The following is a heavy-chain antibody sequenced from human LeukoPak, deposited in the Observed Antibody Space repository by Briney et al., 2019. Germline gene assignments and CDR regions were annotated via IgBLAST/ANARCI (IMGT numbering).Heavy chain of an antibody. CDR1: GYTFTNHG. D-gene: IGHD3-10*01. Sequence: ASVKVSCKASGYTFTNHGITWVRQAPGQGLEWMGWISAYNGNADYAQSFQGRVTMTTDTSTSTAYMELRSLRSDDTGVYYCARTPKRFRELYQSADYWGQGTLVTVSS. CDR2: ISAYNGNA. J-gene: IGHJ4*02. CDR3: ARTPKRFRELYQSADY. V-gene: IGHV1-18*01.